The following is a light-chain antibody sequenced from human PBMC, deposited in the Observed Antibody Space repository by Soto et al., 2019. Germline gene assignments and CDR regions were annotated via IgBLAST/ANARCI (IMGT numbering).Light chain of an antibody. J-gene: IGKJ4*01. CDR1: QGIGST. Sequence: IVMTQSPATLSVSPGERATLSCRASQGIGSTLAWHQQKPGQTPKLLIYDASTRATGVPARFSGGGSGTEFTLTINSLQSEDFAVYYCQRYNRWPLSFGGGTKVDIK. V-gene: IGKV3-15*01. CDR3: QRYNRWPLS. CDR2: DAS.